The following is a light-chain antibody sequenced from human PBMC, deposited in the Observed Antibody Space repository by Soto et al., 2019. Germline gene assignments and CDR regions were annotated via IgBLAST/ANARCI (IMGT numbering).Light chain of an antibody. Sequence: ETVMTQSPATLSVSPGERATLSCRASQSVNSNLAWYQQKLGQAPRVLIYGASTRATGIPDRFSGSGSGTDFTLTISRLEPEDFAVYYCQQYRTFGQGTKVDI. J-gene: IGKJ1*01. CDR1: QSVNSN. V-gene: IGKV3-15*01. CDR3: QQYRT. CDR2: GAS.